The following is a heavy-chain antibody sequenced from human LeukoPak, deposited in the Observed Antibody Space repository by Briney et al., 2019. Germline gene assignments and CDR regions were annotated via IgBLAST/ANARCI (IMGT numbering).Heavy chain of an antibody. D-gene: IGHD6-13*01. J-gene: IGHJ4*02. CDR1: GFSFSGHW. CDR3: ARGPSSNWSGLDF. CDR2: ISPTGSTT. Sequence: GGSLSLSCAASGFSFSGHWMHWARQLPGKGLVWVSRISPTGSTTSYADSVKGRFTVSRDNAKNTLYLQVNNLRAEDTAVYYCARGPSSNWSGLDFWGQGTLLTVSS. V-gene: IGHV3-74*01.